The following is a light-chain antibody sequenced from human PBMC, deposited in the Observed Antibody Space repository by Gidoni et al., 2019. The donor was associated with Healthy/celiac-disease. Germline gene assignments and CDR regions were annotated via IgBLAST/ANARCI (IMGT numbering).Light chain of an antibody. CDR3: QAWDSSFWV. Sequence: SHELTQPPSVSVSPGQTASITCSGDKLGDKYACWYQQKPGQSPVLVIYQDSKRPSGIPERFSGSNSGNTATLTISGTQAMDEADYYCQAWDSSFWVFGGGTKLTVL. CDR1: KLGDKY. J-gene: IGLJ3*02. CDR2: QDS. V-gene: IGLV3-1*01.